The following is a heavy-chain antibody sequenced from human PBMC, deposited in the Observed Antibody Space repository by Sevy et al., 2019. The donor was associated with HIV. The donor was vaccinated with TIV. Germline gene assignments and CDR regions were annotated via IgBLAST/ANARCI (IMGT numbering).Heavy chain of an antibody. J-gene: IGHJ3*02. V-gene: IGHV3-23*01. CDR2: ISGSGGST. CDR3: AEAGSPGAFDI. Sequence: GGSLRLSCAASGFTFSSYAMSWVRQAPGKGLEWVSAISGSGGSTYYADSVKGRFTISRDNSKNTLYLKMNSLRAEDRAVYYCAEAGSPGAFDIWGQGTMVTVSS. CDR1: GFTFSSYA. D-gene: IGHD1-26*01.